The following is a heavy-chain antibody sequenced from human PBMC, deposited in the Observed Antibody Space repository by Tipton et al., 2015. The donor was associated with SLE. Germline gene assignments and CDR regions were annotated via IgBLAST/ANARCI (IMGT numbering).Heavy chain of an antibody. D-gene: IGHD4-17*01. CDR3: ARGSDGDYVRYFDV. CDR2: IYSSGSS. CDR1: GVSISYDY. J-gene: IGHJ2*01. Sequence: TLSLTCTVSGVSISYDYWSWIRQSAGKGLEWIARIYSSGSSDYNPSRKSRLTMSIDTSKNQVSLRLHSVTAADTAVYYCARGSDGDYVRYFDVWGRGTLVTVSS. V-gene: IGHV4-4*07.